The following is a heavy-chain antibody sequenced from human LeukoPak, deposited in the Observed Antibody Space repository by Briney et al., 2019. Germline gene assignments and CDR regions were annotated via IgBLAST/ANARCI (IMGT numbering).Heavy chain of an antibody. CDR1: GGSISSGGYY. CDR3: ARFSYDSSGYYFHFDY. V-gene: IGHV4-31*03. D-gene: IGHD3-22*01. J-gene: IGHJ4*02. Sequence: SQTLSLTCTVSGGSISSGGYYWSWIRQHPGKGLEWIGYIYYSGSTYYNPSLKSRVTISVDTSKNQFSLKLSSVPAADTAVYYCARFSYDSSGYYFHFDYWGQGTLVTVSS. CDR2: IYYSGST.